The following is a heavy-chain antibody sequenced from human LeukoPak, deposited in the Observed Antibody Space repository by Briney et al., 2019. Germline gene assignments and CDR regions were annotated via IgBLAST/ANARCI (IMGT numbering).Heavy chain of an antibody. V-gene: IGHV4-59*01. CDR1: GXSISSYY. Sequence: PSETLSLTCTVSGXSISSYYWSWIRQPPGKGLEWIGYIYYSGSTNYNPSLKSRVTISVDTSKNQFSLKLSSVTAADTAVYYCARTYDSSGYSDYWGQGTLVTVSS. CDR3: ARTYDSSGYSDY. CDR2: IYYSGST. D-gene: IGHD3-22*01. J-gene: IGHJ4*02.